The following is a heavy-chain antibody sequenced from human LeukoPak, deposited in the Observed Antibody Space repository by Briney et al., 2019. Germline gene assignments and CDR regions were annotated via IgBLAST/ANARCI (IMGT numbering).Heavy chain of an antibody. CDR3: ARVTRIAAAGRPVRHYGMDV. CDR1: GYTFTGYY. Sequence: ASVKVSCKASGYTFTGYYMHWVRQAPGQGLGWMGWINPNSGGTNYAQKFQGRVTMTRDTSISTAYMELSRLRSDDTAVYYCARVTRIAAAGRPVRHYGMDVWGQGTTVTVSS. CDR2: INPNSGGT. D-gene: IGHD6-13*01. J-gene: IGHJ6*02. V-gene: IGHV1-2*02.